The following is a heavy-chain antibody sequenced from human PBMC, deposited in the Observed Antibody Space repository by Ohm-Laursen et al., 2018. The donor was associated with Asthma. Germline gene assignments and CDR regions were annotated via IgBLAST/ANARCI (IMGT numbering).Heavy chain of an antibody. CDR3: AISLRFLEWLLDY. J-gene: IGHJ4*02. CDR2: ISGSGGST. CDR1: GYTFSRYS. V-gene: IGHV3-23*01. D-gene: IGHD3-3*01. Sequence: SLRLSCAASGYTFSRYSIHWVRQAPGKGLEWVSAISGSGGSTYYADSVKGRFTISRDNSKNTLYLQMNSLRAEDTAVYYCAISLRFLEWLLDYWGQGTLVTVSS.